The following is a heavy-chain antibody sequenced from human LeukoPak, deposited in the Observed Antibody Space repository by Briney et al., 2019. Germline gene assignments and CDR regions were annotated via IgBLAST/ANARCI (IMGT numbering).Heavy chain of an antibody. D-gene: IGHD4-17*01. V-gene: IGHV3-30*18. J-gene: IGHJ4*02. Sequence: HPGRSLRLSCAASGFTFSIYGMHWVRQAPGKGLEWVAIISYDGSNRYYADSVKGRFTISRDNSKNTLYLQMNSLSAEDTAVYYCAKEHDYGDYGAYWGQGTLVTVSS. CDR2: ISYDGSNR. CDR3: AKEHDYGDYGAY. CDR1: GFTFSIYG.